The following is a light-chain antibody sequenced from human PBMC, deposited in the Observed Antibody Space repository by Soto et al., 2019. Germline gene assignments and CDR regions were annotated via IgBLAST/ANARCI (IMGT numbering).Light chain of an antibody. J-gene: IGKJ3*01. CDR2: GAS. CDR1: QGISSF. V-gene: IGKV1-8*01. Sequence: AIRLTQSPSSLSASTGHSVTITCRATQGISSFLAWYQQKPGKPPNLLIYGASHLKSGVPSRFSGSGSGTDFTLTISSLQSEDFATFYCLQSYTYPRFFGPGPKVD. CDR3: LQSYTYPRF.